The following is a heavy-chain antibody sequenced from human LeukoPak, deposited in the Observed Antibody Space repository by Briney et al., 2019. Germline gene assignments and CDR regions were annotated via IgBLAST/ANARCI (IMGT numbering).Heavy chain of an antibody. CDR1: GGSISSGDYY. V-gene: IGHV4-30-4*08. Sequence: PSETLSLTCTVSGGSISSGDYYWSWIRQPPGKGLEWIGYIYYSGSTYYNPSLKSRVTISVDTSKNQFSLKLSSVTAADTAVYYCAREDDFWSGYRLWGQGTLVTVSS. CDR3: AREDDFWSGYRL. D-gene: IGHD3-3*01. J-gene: IGHJ4*02. CDR2: IYYSGST.